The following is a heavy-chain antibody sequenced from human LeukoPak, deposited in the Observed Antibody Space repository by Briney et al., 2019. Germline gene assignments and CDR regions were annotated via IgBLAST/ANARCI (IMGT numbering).Heavy chain of an antibody. CDR1: GGSISSYY. CDR3: ARSWTRYTPDY. CDR2: IYYSGST. D-gene: IGHD6-13*01. J-gene: IGHJ4*02. Sequence: SEALSLTCTVSGGSISSYYWSWIRQPPGKGLEWIGYIYYSGSTNYNPSLKSRVTISVDTSKNQFSLKLSSVTAADTAVYYCARSWTRYTPDYWGQGTLATVSS. V-gene: IGHV4-59*01.